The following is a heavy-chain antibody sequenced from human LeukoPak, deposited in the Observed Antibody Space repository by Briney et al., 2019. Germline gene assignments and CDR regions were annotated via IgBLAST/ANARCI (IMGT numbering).Heavy chain of an antibody. CDR3: GRIVPAMFIDY. CDR1: GLSISSSSYY. V-gene: IGHV4-39*01. CDR2: IYYSGST. D-gene: IGHD2-2*01. J-gene: IGHJ4*02. Sequence: SETLSLTCTVSGLSISSSSYYWGWIRQPPGKGLEWIGSIYYSGSTYYNPSLKSRVTMSVDTSKNQFSLKLSSVTAADTAVYYCGRIVPAMFIDYWGQGTLVTVSS.